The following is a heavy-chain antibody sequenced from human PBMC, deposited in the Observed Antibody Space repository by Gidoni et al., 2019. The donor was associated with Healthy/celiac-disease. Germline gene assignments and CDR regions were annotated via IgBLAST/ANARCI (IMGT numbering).Heavy chain of an antibody. CDR3: ARAGVFNFDWLLNYGMDV. CDR1: GFTFSSYS. CDR2: ISSSSSYI. Sequence: EVQLLESGGGLVKHGGSLRLASAASGFTFSSYSMNWVRQAPGKGLEWVSSISSSSSYIYYADSVKGRFTISRDNAKNSLYLQMNSLRAEDTAVYYCARAGVFNFDWLLNYGMDVWGQGTTVTVSS. D-gene: IGHD3-9*01. V-gene: IGHV3-21*01. J-gene: IGHJ6*02.